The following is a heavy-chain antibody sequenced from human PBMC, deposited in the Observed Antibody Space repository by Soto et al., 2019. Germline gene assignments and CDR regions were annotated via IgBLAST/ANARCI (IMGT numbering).Heavy chain of an antibody. CDR1: GFTFSTYG. CDR2: IWNDGSNP. Sequence: PGGSLRLSCATSGFTFSTYGMHWVRQAPGEGLEWVAAIWNDGSNPYYKDSVRGRFTISRDNAKNTLYLQMNSLRAEDTAVYYCARICGDYEFHAFDIWGQGTMVTVSS. V-gene: IGHV3-33*01. J-gene: IGHJ3*02. CDR3: ARICGDYEFHAFDI. D-gene: IGHD2-21*02.